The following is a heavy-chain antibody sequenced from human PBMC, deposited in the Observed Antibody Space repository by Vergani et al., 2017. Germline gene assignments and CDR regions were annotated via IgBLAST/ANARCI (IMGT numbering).Heavy chain of an antibody. CDR3: ARRFIGAIS. V-gene: IGHV4-39*01. CDR2: IYYSGST. D-gene: IGHD6-13*01. CDR1: GGSISSSSYY. Sequence: QLQLQESGPGLVKPSETLSLTCTVSGGSISSSSYYWGWIRQPPGKGLEWIGSIYYSGSTYYNPSLKSRVTISVDTSKNQFSLKLISMTAADTAVYYCARRFIGAISWGQGTLVTVSS. J-gene: IGHJ4*02.